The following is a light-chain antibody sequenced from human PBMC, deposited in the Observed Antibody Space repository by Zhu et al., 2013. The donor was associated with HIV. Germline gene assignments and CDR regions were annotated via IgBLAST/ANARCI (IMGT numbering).Light chain of an antibody. Sequence: IQLTQSPPSLSASIGDRVTITCRASQDIGIYLAWYQQKPGKPPKLLIYGASNLQSGVPSSFSGSGSGTDFTLTISSLRPEDIATYYCQQGNSFPLTFGGGTKVEIK. CDR2: GAS. CDR3: QQGNSFPLT. J-gene: IGKJ4*01. V-gene: IGKV1-12*01. CDR1: QDIGIY.